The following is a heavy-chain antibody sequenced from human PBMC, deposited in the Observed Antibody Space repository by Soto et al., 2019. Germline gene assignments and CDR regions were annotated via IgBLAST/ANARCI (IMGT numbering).Heavy chain of an antibody. CDR3: AIGAYDSTDYYWVY. D-gene: IGHD3-22*01. Sequence: SETLSLTCTVSAGSISSGGYFWSWIGKHTGKGLAWIGHLYYSGSTYYNPSLKRRVTISVDTSSNQFSLKLSSVTAAVAPACYCAIGAYDSTDYYWVYWGRGTLSTVSS. V-gene: IGHV4-31*03. CDR2: LYYSGST. J-gene: IGHJ4*02. CDR1: AGSISSGGYF.